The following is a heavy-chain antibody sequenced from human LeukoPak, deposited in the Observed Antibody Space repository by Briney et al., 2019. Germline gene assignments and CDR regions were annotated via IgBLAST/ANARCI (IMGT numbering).Heavy chain of an antibody. CDR2: ISAYNGNT. CDR1: VYTFTSYG. D-gene: IGHD2-21*01. J-gene: IGHJ5*02. V-gene: IGHV1-18*01. CDR3: ARVDAPPGPYYLDWFDP. Sequence: GASVKVSCKASVYTFTSYGISWVRQAPGQGLEWMGWISAYNGNTNYAQKLQGRVTMTRDTSTGTAYMELRSLRSDDTAVYYCARVDAPPGPYYLDWFDPWGQGTLVSVSS.